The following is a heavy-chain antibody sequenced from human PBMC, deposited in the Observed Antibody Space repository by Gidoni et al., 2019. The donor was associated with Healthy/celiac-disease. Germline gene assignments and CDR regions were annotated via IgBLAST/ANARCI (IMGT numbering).Heavy chain of an antibody. Sequence: QVQLVQSGAEVKKPGASVKVSCKASGYTFTSYDINWVRQATGQGLEWMGWMNPNSGNTGYAQKFQGRVTMTRNTSISTAYMELSSLRSEDTAVYYCASRGTARYYYGMDVWGQGTTVTVSS. CDR1: GYTFTSYD. J-gene: IGHJ6*02. D-gene: IGHD3-16*01. CDR3: ASRGTARYYYGMDV. V-gene: IGHV1-8*01. CDR2: MNPNSGNT.